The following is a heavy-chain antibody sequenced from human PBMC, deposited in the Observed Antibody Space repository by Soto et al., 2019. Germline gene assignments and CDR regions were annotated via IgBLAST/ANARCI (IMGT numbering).Heavy chain of an antibody. D-gene: IGHD1-26*01. V-gene: IGHV3-21*01. CDR2: ISSGGSYI. CDR1: FTFSMYS. CDR3: TRDQGGSYDSWFDP. J-gene: IGHJ5*02. Sequence: EVQVVESGGGLVQPGGSLRLSCSFTFSMYSMNWVRQAPWKGLEWVASISSGGSYIKYADSVKGRLTISRDNAKNSVSLQMNSLRVDDTAVYFCTRDQGGSYDSWFDPWGQGTLVTVSS.